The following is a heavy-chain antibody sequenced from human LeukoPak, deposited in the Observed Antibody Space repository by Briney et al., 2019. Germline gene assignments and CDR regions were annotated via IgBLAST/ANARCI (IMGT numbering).Heavy chain of an antibody. Sequence: PGGSLRLSCAASGFTFSSYGMHWVRQAPGKGLEWVAFIRYDGSNKYYADSVKGRFTISRDNSKNTLYLQMNSLRAEDTAVYYCAILGVVITRLAFDIWGQGTMVTVSS. V-gene: IGHV3-30*02. CDR1: GFTFSSYG. J-gene: IGHJ3*02. CDR2: IRYDGSNK. D-gene: IGHD3-3*01. CDR3: AILGVVITRLAFDI.